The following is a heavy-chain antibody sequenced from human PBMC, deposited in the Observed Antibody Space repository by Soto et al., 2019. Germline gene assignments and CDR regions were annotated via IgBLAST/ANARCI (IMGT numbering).Heavy chain of an antibody. CDR2: ISGNGNVK. Sequence: EVQLLESGGGLVQPGGSLRLSCVVSGFPFGSYAMNWVRQAPGKGLEWVSGISGNGNVKYYPDSVKGRFSISRDNSKSTLYLQMSGLRAEDTALYYCAKDDFRSDRAKAWFDPWGQGTLVTVSS. D-gene: IGHD3-3*01. J-gene: IGHJ5*02. V-gene: IGHV3-23*01. CDR1: GFPFGSYA. CDR3: AKDDFRSDRAKAWFDP.